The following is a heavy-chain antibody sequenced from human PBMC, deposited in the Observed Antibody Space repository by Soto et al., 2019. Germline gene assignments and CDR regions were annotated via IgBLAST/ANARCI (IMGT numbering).Heavy chain of an antibody. CDR3: ARGGDIVATIPPYFDY. J-gene: IGHJ4*02. CDR1: GFTFSSYG. V-gene: IGHV3-33*01. Sequence: GGSLRLSCAASGFTFSSYGMHWVRQAPGKGLEWVAVIWYDGSNKYYADSVKGRFTISRDNSKNTLYLQMNSLRAEDTAVYYCARGGDIVATIPPYFDYWGQGTLVTVSS. CDR2: IWYDGSNK. D-gene: IGHD5-12*01.